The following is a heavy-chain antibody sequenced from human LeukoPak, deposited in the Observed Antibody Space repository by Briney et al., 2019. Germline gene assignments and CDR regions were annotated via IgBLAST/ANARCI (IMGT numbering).Heavy chain of an antibody. Sequence: SETLSLTCAVYGGSFSGYYWSWIRQPPGKGLEWIGEINHSGSTNYNPSLKSRVTISVDTSKNQFSLKLSSVTAADTAVYYCARGHIAAAGTNAFDIWGQGTMVTASS. CDR2: INHSGST. CDR3: ARGHIAAAGTNAFDI. CDR1: GGSFSGYY. D-gene: IGHD6-13*01. J-gene: IGHJ3*02. V-gene: IGHV4-34*01.